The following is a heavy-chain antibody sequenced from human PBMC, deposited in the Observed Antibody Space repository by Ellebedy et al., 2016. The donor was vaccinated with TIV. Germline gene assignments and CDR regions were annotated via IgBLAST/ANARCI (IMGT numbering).Heavy chain of an antibody. Sequence: ASVKVSCKASGYTFTTYGISWVRQAPGQGLEWMGWISAYNGNTNYAQNLQGRVTMTTDTSTNTAYMDLSRLQSDDTAVYYCARVLRATSGMDVWGQGTTVTVS. CDR3: ARVLRATSGMDV. D-gene: IGHD4/OR15-4a*01. CDR2: ISAYNGNT. J-gene: IGHJ6*02. CDR1: GYTFTTYG. V-gene: IGHV1-18*01.